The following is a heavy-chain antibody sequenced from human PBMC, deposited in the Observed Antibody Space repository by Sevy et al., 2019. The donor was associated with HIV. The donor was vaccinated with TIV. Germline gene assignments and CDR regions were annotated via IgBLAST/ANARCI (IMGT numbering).Heavy chain of an antibody. CDR1: GFTFSSYI. CDR3: ARDRFYGDDESDAFDI. V-gene: IGHV3-21*01. Sequence: GESLKISCAASGFTFSSYIMNWVRHAPGKGLEWVSSISSSSSYIYYAVSVKGRFTISRDNAKNSLYLHMNSLRAEDTAVYYCARDRFYGDDESDAFDIWGQGTMVTVSS. D-gene: IGHD4-17*01. J-gene: IGHJ3*02. CDR2: ISSSSSYI.